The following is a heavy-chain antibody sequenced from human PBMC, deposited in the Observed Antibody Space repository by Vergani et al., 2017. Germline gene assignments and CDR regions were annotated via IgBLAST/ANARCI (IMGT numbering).Heavy chain of an antibody. Sequence: QVQLVQSGAEVKKPGSSVKVSCKASGGTFSSYAISWVRQAPGQGLEWMGGIIPIFGTANYAQKFQGRVTITADESTSTAYMELSSLRSEDTAVYYCAGAQGYCSSTSCYPRRFDPWGQGTLVTVSS. CDR3: AGAQGYCSSTSCYPRRFDP. D-gene: IGHD2-2*01. J-gene: IGHJ5*02. CDR2: IIPIFGTA. CDR1: GGTFSSYA. V-gene: IGHV1-69*01.